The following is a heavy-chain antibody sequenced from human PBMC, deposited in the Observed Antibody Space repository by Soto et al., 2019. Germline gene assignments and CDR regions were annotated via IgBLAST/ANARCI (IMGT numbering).Heavy chain of an antibody. Sequence: PGGSLRLSCTASGFTFGDYAMSWFRQAPGKGLEWVGFIRSKAYGGTTEYAASVKGRFTTSRDDSKSIAYLQMNSLKTEDTAVYYCTSAVSYYGMDVWGQGTTVTVSS. J-gene: IGHJ6*02. D-gene: IGHD3-16*01. CDR3: TSAVSYYGMDV. CDR1: GFTFGDYA. V-gene: IGHV3-49*03. CDR2: IRSKAYGGTT.